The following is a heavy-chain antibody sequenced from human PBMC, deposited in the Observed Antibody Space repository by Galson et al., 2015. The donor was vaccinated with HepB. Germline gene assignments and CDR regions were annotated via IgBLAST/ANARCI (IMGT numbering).Heavy chain of an antibody. D-gene: IGHD7-27*01. Sequence: CAISGDSVSTNIVGWNWIRQSPSRGLEWLGRTYYRSKWSNDYSESLKSRITINADTSKNQFSLQLKYVTPEDTAVYYCAKSIHLGRGFDSWGQGTLVTVSS. CDR3: AKSIHLGRGFDS. V-gene: IGHV6-1*01. J-gene: IGHJ4*02. CDR1: GDSVSTNIVG. CDR2: TYYRSKWSN.